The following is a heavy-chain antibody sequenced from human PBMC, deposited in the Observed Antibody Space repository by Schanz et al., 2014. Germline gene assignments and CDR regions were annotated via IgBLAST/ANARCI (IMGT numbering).Heavy chain of an antibody. V-gene: IGHV1-69*08. CDR3: AREVVLYDRGWFDP. D-gene: IGHD3-22*01. Sequence: QVQLVQSGPEVKKPGSSVKVSCQAFGDTFSKYNIMWVRQVPGQGLEWMGRIVPIAGITNYAQRFQGRVTITADKSSDTAYMELSSLRSEDTTVYYCAREVVLYDRGWFDPWGQGTLVTVSS. CDR2: IVPIAGIT. J-gene: IGHJ5*02. CDR1: GDTFSKYN.